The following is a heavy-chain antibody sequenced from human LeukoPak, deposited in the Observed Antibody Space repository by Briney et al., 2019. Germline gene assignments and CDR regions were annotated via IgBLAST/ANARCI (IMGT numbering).Heavy chain of an antibody. CDR2: IYSGGTT. V-gene: IGHV3-53*05. D-gene: IGHD3-10*01. Sequence: GGSLRLSCEASGFTVSTDYMSWVRQAPGKGLEWVSIIYSGGTTFYADSVKGRFTISRDNSKNTLYLQMNSLRADDTAVYYCAKDPGSGSYRWGYFDYWGQGTLVTVSS. J-gene: IGHJ4*02. CDR1: GFTVSTDY. CDR3: AKDPGSGSYRWGYFDY.